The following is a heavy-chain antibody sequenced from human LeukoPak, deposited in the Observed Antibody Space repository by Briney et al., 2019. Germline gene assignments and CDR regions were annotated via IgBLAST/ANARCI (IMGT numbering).Heavy chain of an antibody. V-gene: IGHV3-74*01. CDR3: ARERTAVRGGPFDY. CDR1: GFTFSSYW. D-gene: IGHD3-16*01. Sequence: GGSLRLSCAASGFTFSSYWMHWVRHAPGKGLVWVSRINTDGSSTSYADSVKGRFTISRDNAKNSLYLQMNSLRAEDTAVYYCARERTAVRGGPFDYWGQGTLVTVSS. J-gene: IGHJ4*02. CDR2: INTDGSST.